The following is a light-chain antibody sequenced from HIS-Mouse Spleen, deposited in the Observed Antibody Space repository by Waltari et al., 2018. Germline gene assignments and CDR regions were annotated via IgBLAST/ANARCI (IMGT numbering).Light chain of an antibody. Sequence: QSALTQPASVSGSPGQSITISCTGTSSAVGRYHYVSWYQQHPGKAPKLMVYDVSNRPSGVSNRFSGSKSGNTASLTISGLQAEDEADYYCSSYTSSSFNVVFGGGTKLTVL. V-gene: IGLV2-14*03. J-gene: IGLJ2*01. CDR2: DVS. CDR1: SSAVGRYHY. CDR3: SSYTSSSFNVV.